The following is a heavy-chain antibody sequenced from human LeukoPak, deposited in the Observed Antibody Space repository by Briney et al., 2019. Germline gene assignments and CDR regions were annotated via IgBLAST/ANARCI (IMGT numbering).Heavy chain of an antibody. CDR1: GGSISSSSYY. Sequence: SETLSLTCTVSGGSISSSSYYWGWIRQPPGKGLEWIGSIYYSGSTYYNPSLKSRVTISVDTSKNQFSLKLSSVTAADTAVYYCARLDTAMVTSYYYYMDVWGKGTTVIVSS. D-gene: IGHD5-18*01. CDR2: IYYSGST. J-gene: IGHJ6*03. V-gene: IGHV4-39*01. CDR3: ARLDTAMVTSYYYYMDV.